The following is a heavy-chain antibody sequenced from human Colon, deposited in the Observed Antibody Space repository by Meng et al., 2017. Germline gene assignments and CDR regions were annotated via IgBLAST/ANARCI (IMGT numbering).Heavy chain of an antibody. D-gene: IGHD2-2*01. J-gene: IGHJ4*02. Sequence: ASVKVSCKASGYSFTAYWLHWVRQAPGQGFEWLGYINTNSGDTKYAQKFQGRVTMTRDTSISTAYMELSDLTSDDTAVYYCARGVLRGPAHCLDSWGQGTLVTVSS. CDR2: INTNSGDT. V-gene: IGHV1-2*02. CDR1: GYSFTAYW. CDR3: ARGVLRGPAHCLDS.